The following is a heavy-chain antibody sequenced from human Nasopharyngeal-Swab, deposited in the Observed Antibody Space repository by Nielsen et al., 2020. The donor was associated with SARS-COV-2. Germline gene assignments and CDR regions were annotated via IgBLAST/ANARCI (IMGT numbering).Heavy chain of an antibody. Sequence: ASVQVSCKASGYTFTSYYMHWVRQAPGQGLEWMGIINPSGGSTSYAQKFQGRVTMTRDTSTSTVYMELSSLRSEDTAVYYCARDNPSDNCRLPACYYGMDVWGQGTTVTVSS. V-gene: IGHV1-46*01. CDR3: ARDNPSDNCRLPACYYGMDV. J-gene: IGHJ6*02. CDR1: GYTFTSYY. CDR2: INPSGGST. D-gene: IGHD1-1*01.